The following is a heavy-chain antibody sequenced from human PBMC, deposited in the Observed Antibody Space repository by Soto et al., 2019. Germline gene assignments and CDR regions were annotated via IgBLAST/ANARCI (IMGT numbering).Heavy chain of an antibody. D-gene: IGHD3-10*01. V-gene: IGHV4-39*01. J-gene: IGHJ4*02. CDR1: GGSISSPSYY. CDR2: IYYNGNT. Sequence: QLQLQESGPGLVKPSENLSLTCSVSGGSISSPSYYWGWIRQPPGKGLEWIGRIYYNGNTYYNPSLKRPVTIFSDTSWNQFSPKVNTVPAADTGVYFFARLPGITASRGDYWGQGTLVTVSS. CDR3: ARLPGITASRGDY.